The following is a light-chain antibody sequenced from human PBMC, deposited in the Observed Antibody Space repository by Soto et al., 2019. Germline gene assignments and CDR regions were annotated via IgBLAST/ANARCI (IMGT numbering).Light chain of an antibody. CDR2: EDT. Sequence: SSELTQPPSVSVSPGQTARITCSGDAFPKKYAYWYQQKSGQAPVLVIYEDTKRPSGIPERFSGSNSGTLATLTISGAQVEDEADYFCFSPDSSGGIFGGGTKLTVL. J-gene: IGLJ2*01. CDR1: AFPKKY. CDR3: FSPDSSGGI. V-gene: IGLV3-10*01.